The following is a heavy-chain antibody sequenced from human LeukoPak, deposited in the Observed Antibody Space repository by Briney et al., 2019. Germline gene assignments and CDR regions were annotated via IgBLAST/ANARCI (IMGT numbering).Heavy chain of an antibody. CDR1: GGSISSYY. CDR2: IYYSGST. V-gene: IGHV4-59*12. CDR3: ARGVVPAAHDY. D-gene: IGHD2-2*01. J-gene: IGHJ4*02. Sequence: SETLSLTCTVPGGSISSYYWSWIRQPPGKGLEWIGYIYYSGSTNYNPSLKSRVTISVDTSKNQFSLKLSSVTAADTAVYYCARGVVPAAHDYWGQGTLVTVSS.